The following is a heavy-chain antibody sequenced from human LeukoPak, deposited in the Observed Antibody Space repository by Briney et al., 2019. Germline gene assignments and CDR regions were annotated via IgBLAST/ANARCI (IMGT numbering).Heavy chain of an antibody. CDR1: GITLSNYG. CDR3: AKRGVVIRVILVGFHKAAYYFDS. D-gene: IGHD3-22*01. V-gene: IGHV3-23*01. J-gene: IGHJ4*02. Sequence: GSLRLSCAVSGITLSNYGMSWVRQAPGKGLEWVAGISDSGGSTSYADSVKGRFTISRDNPKNTLYLQMNSLRGEDTAVYFCAKRGVVIRVILVGFHKAAYYFDSWGQGALVTVSS. CDR2: ISDSGGST.